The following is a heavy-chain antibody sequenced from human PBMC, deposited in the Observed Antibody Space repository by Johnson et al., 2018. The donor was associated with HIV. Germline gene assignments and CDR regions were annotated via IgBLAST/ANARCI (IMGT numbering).Heavy chain of an antibody. CDR1: GFTFSSYG. Sequence: QVQLVESGGGVVQPGGSLRLSCAASGFTFSSYGMHWVRQAPGKGLEWVAVIWYDGSNKYYADSVKGRFTISRDNSKNTLYLQMNSLRAEDPAVYDCARDTDIVVVPARGDAFDIWGQGTMVTVSS. J-gene: IGHJ3*02. V-gene: IGHV3-33*01. CDR3: ARDTDIVVVPARGDAFDI. CDR2: IWYDGSNK. D-gene: IGHD2-2*01.